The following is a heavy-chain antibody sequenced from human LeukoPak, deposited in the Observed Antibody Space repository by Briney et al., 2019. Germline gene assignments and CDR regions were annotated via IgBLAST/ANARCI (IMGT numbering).Heavy chain of an antibody. V-gene: IGHV3-48*03. CDR1: GFTFSSYE. CDR3: ARDRIVGATRYFDY. Sequence: PGGSLRLSCAASGFTFSSYEMNWVRQAPGKGLEWVSYISSSGSTIYYADSVKGRFTISRDNAKNSLYLQMNSLRAEDTAVYYCARDRIVGATRYFDYWGQGTLVTVSS. CDR2: ISSSGSTI. J-gene: IGHJ4*02. D-gene: IGHD1-26*01.